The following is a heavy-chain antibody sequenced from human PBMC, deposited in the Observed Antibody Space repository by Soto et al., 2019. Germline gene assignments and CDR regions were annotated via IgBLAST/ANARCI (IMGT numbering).Heavy chain of an antibody. CDR1: GYTFTNSY. V-gene: IGHV1-46*01. Sequence: QVQLVQSGAEVKKPGASVKVSCKASGYTFTNSYMHWVRQAPGQGLEWMGIINPNGGSTSYAQKLQGRVTMTRDTSTSTVYMELSSLRSEDTAVYYCARGGGTPNWFDPWGQGTLVTVSS. D-gene: IGHD2-8*01. CDR2: INPNGGST. CDR3: ARGGGTPNWFDP. J-gene: IGHJ5*02.